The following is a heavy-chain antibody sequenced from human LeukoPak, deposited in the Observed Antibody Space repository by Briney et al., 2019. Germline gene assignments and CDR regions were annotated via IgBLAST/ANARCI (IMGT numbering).Heavy chain of an antibody. V-gene: IGHV4-34*01. Sequence: SETLSLTCAVYGGSFSGYYWSWIRQPPGKGLEWIGEINHSGSTNYNPSLKSRVTISADTSKNQFSLKLSSVTAADTAVYYCARGPYGSGSYYYYYYYGMDVWGQGTTVTVSS. CDR1: GGSFSGYY. D-gene: IGHD3-10*01. J-gene: IGHJ6*02. CDR2: INHSGST. CDR3: ARGPYGSGSYYYYYYYGMDV.